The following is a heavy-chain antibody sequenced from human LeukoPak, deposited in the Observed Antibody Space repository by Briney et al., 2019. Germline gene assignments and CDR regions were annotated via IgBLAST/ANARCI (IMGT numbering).Heavy chain of an antibody. CDR3: ATQDEYSSSFAFDI. CDR2: YPGDSDT. D-gene: IGHD6-6*01. J-gene: IGHJ3*02. Sequence: GESLKISCKGSGYSFTSYWIGWVRQMPGKGLEWMGIYPGDSDTRYSPSFQGQVTISADKSISTAYLQWSSLKASDTAMYYCATQDEYSSSFAFDIWGQGTMVTVSS. CDR1: GYSFTSYW. V-gene: IGHV5-51*01.